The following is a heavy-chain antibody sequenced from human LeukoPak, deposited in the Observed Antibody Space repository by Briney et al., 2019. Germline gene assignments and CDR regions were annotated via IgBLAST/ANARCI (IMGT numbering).Heavy chain of an antibody. J-gene: IGHJ4*02. CDR3: ARPRHSTIEYYYDSSGSPPDH. CDR1: GFTFSSYW. D-gene: IGHD3-22*01. V-gene: IGHV3-74*01. CDR2: INSDGSST. Sequence: TGGSLRLSCAASGFTFSSYWMHWVRQAPGKGLVWVSRINSDGSSTSYADSVKGRFTISRDNAKNTLYLQMNSLRAEDTAVYYCARPRHSTIEYYYDSSGSPPDHWGQGTLVTVSS.